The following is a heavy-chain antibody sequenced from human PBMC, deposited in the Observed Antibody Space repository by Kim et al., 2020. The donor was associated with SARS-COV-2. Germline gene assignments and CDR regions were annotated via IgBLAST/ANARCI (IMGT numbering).Heavy chain of an antibody. CDR1: GGSVSSDYSY. Sequence: SETLSLTCTVSGGSVSSDYSYWSWIRQSPGKGLEYIGHISYTGSTNYNPSLNSRVTISRDTSKNQFSLRLNSVTAADTALYYCAREVVGQGVVPNWFDP. V-gene: IGHV4-61*01. J-gene: IGHJ5*02. CDR2: ISYTGST. D-gene: IGHD3-3*01. CDR3: AREVVGQGVVPNWFDP.